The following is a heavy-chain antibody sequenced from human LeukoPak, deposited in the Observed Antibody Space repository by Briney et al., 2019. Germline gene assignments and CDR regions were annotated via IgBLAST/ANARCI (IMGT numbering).Heavy chain of an antibody. CDR2: ISSSSSTI. CDR3: AGKGLRRYYYYYGMDV. J-gene: IGHJ6*02. CDR1: GFTFSSYS. V-gene: IGHV3-48*01. D-gene: IGHD5-12*01. Sequence: QSGGSLRLSCAASGFTFSSYSMNWVRQAPGKGLEWASYISSSSSTIYYADSVKGRFTISRDNAKNSLYLQMNSLRAEDTAVYYCAGKGLRRYYYYYGMDVWGQGTTVTVSS.